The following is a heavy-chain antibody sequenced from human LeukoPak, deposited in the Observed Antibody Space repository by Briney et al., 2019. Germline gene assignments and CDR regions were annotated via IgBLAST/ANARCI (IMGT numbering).Heavy chain of an antibody. CDR1: GFTFSSYA. CDR3: TDGYIHDY. J-gene: IGHJ4*02. V-gene: IGHV3-30*04. Sequence: PGGSLRLSCAASGFTFSSYAMHWVRQAPGKGLEWVAVISYDGSNKYYADSVKGRFTISRDNSKNTLYLQMNSLRAEDTAVYYRTDGYIHDYWGQGTLVTVSS. CDR2: ISYDGSNK. D-gene: IGHD5-24*01.